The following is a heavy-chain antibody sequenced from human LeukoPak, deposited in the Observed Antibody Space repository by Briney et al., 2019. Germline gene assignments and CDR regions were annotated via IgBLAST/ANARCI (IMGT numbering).Heavy chain of an antibody. CDR1: RGSISGYY. D-gene: IGHD4-11*01. V-gene: IGHV4-59*01. CDR2: IYYSGST. Sequence: PSETLSLTCTVSRGSISGYYWSWIRQPPGKRLEWIGYIYYSGSTNYNPSLKSRVTISIDTSKKQFSLKLSSVTAADTAVYYCARVDYSNPSYWGQGTLVTVSS. CDR3: ARVDYSNPSY. J-gene: IGHJ4*02.